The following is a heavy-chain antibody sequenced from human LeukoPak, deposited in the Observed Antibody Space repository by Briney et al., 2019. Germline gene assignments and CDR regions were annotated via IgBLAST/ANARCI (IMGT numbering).Heavy chain of an antibody. V-gene: IGHV3-13*04. D-gene: IGHD6-19*01. Sequence: PGGSLRLSCAASGLSFSTYDMHWVRQATGEGLEWVSGIGKSGDTYYVGSVKGRFTISRDNSKNTLYLQMNSLRAEDTAVYYCASQDIAVAGNYYFDYWGQGTLVTVSS. CDR1: GLSFSTYD. CDR2: IGKSGDT. CDR3: ASQDIAVAGNYYFDY. J-gene: IGHJ4*02.